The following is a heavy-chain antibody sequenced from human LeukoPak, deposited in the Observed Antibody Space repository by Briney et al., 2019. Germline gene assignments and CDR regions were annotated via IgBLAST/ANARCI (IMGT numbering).Heavy chain of an antibody. D-gene: IGHD3-22*01. CDR1: GFTFSSYA. CDR2: ISGSGGST. CDR3: AKDHVNTMIVAHAFDI. V-gene: IGHV3-23*01. Sequence: TGGSLRLSCAASGFTFSSYAMSWVRQAPGKGLEWVSAISGSGGSTYYADSVKGRFTISRDNSKNTLYLQKNSLRAEDAAVYYCAKDHVNTMIVAHAFDIWGQGTMVTVSS. J-gene: IGHJ3*02.